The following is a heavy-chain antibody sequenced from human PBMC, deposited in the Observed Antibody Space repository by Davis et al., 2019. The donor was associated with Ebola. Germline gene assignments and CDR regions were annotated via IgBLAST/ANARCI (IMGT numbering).Heavy chain of an antibody. CDR1: GYTFTDYG. CDR3: ARVLGFCSGGTCYQFDS. J-gene: IGHJ4*02. D-gene: IGHD2-15*01. Sequence: ASVKVSCKTSGYTFTDYGITWVRQGPGQGLEWMGWISPNTGHTRYKQVMQGRVTMTTDTSTSTVYMELRRLTSDDTAVYYCARVLGFCSGGTCYQFDSWGQGTLVTVSS. CDR2: ISPNTGHT. V-gene: IGHV1-18*01.